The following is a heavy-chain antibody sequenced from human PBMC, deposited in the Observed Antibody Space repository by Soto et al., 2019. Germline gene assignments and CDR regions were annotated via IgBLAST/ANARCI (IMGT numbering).Heavy chain of an antibody. CDR2: SSDSGTFT. J-gene: IGHJ4*02. CDR3: ARSGDNYNPLDY. D-gene: IGHD1-1*01. V-gene: IGHV3-11*06. CDR1: GFTFSDYY. Sequence: PGGSLRLSCAASGFTFSDYYMSWIRQAPGKGLEWLSYSSDSGTFTRYADSVKGRFSISRDNAKNSLYLQINSLRGEDTAIYYCARSGDNYNPLDYWGQGTPVTVSS.